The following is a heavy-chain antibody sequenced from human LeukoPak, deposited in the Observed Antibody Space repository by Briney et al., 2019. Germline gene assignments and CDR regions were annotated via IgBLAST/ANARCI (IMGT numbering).Heavy chain of an antibody. J-gene: IGHJ3*02. D-gene: IGHD3-3*02. Sequence: SETLSLTCTVSGASISSNSYYWGWIRQPPGKGLEWIGSIYYSGSAYYNPSLKSRLTISVDTSKNQFSLKLSSVTAADTAVYYCARRIQLASDAFDIWGQGTMVTVSS. CDR3: ARRIQLASDAFDI. CDR1: GASISSNSYY. V-gene: IGHV4-39*01. CDR2: IYYSGSA.